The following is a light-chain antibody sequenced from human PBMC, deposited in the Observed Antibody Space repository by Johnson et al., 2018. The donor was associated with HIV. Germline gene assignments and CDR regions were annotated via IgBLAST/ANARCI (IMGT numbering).Light chain of an antibody. V-gene: IGLV1-51*02. Sequence: QSVLTQPPSVSAAPGQKVTISCSGGSSNIGNNNVSWYQQLPRAAPKLLIYENSKRPSGIPDRFSGSKSGTSATLDITGLQTGDEADYYCGTWDNSLSAHFVFGSGTKITFL. CDR1: SSNIGNNN. CDR2: ENS. J-gene: IGLJ1*01. CDR3: GTWDNSLSAHFV.